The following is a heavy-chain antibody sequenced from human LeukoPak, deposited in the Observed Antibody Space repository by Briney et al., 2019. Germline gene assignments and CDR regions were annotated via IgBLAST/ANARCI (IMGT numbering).Heavy chain of an antibody. J-gene: IGHJ4*02. CDR3: ARVAAADPFDY. CDR2: IYSGGST. CDR1: GFTVSINY. Sequence: GGSLRLSCAASGFTVSINYMSWVRQAPGKGLEWVSVIYSGGSTYYADSVKGRFTNSRDNSKNTLYLQMSSLRAEDTAVYYCARVAAADPFDYWGQGTLVTVSS. D-gene: IGHD6-13*01. V-gene: IGHV3-66*01.